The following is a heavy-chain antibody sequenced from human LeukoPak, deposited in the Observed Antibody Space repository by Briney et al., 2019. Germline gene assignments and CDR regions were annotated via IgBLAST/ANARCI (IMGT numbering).Heavy chain of an antibody. CDR3: ARADYDILTGYGLLLRPFDY. CDR2: INHSEST. D-gene: IGHD3-9*01. V-gene: IGHV4-34*01. Sequence: SETLSLTCAVYGGSFSGYYWSWIRQPPGKGLEWIGEINHSESTNYNPSLKSRVTISVDTSKNQFSLKLSSVTAADTAVYYCARADYDILTGYGLLLRPFDYWGQGTLVTVSS. CDR1: GGSFSGYY. J-gene: IGHJ4*02.